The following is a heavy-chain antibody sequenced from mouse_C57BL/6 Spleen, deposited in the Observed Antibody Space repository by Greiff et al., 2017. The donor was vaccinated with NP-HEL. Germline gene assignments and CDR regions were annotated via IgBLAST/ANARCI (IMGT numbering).Heavy chain of an antibody. CDR1: GYTFTDYE. V-gene: IGHV1-15*01. Sequence: LQESGAELVRPGASVTLSCKASGYTFTDYEMHWVKQTPVHGLEWIGAIDPETGGTAYNQKFKGKAILTADKSSSTAYMELRSLTSEDSAVYYCTRRRGYYGSSFYYFDYWGQGTTLTVSS. J-gene: IGHJ2*01. D-gene: IGHD1-1*01. CDR2: IDPETGGT. CDR3: TRRRGYYGSSFYYFDY.